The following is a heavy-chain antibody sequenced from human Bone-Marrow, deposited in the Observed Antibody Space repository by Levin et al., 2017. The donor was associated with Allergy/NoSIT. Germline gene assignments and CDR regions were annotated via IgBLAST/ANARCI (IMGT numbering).Heavy chain of an antibody. J-gene: IGHJ4*02. V-gene: IGHV3-7*01. CDR1: GFTFSSYW. Sequence: GGSLRLSCAASGFTFSSYWMSWVRQAPGKGLEWVANIKQDGSEKYYVDSVKGRFTISRDNAKNSLYLQMNSLRAEDTAVYYCARSLPGWQEWLGPHPAGYWGQGTLVTVSS. D-gene: IGHD6-19*01. CDR2: IKQDGSEK. CDR3: ARSLPGWQEWLGPHPAGY.